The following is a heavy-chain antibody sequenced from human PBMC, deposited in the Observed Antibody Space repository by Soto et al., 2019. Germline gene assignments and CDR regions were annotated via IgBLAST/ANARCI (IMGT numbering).Heavy chain of an antibody. CDR1: GYRFTGYW. CDR3: ARLDYSNPDY. D-gene: IGHD4-4*01. Sequence: GESLKISCKGSGYRFTGYWIGWVRQMPGKGLEWMRVIYPGDSDTKYSPSFQGQVTISADKSISTTYVQLSSLKASDTGMYYCARLDYSNPDYWGQGTVVTVSS. V-gene: IGHV5-51*01. CDR2: IYPGDSDT. J-gene: IGHJ4*02.